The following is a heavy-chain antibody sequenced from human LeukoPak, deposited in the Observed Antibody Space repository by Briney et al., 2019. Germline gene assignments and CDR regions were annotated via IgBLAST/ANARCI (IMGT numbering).Heavy chain of an antibody. CDR1: GFTFDDYG. V-gene: IGHV3-23*01. D-gene: IGHD3-3*01. CDR2: ISGSGGST. CDR3: ANVFWSGYFPRDY. J-gene: IGHJ4*02. Sequence: GGSLRLSCAASGFTFDDYGMSWVRQAPGKGLEWVSAISGSGGSTYYADSVKGRFTISRDNSKNTLYLQMNSLRAEDTAVYYCANVFWSGYFPRDYWGQGTLVTVSS.